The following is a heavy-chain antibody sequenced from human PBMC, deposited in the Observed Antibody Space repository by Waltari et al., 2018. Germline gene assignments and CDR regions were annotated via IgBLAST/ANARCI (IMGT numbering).Heavy chain of an antibody. CDR1: GFTFSSYG. CDR3: AKDDYDSSGYSD. CDR2: IWYDGSNK. Sequence: QVQLVESGGGVVQPGRSLRLSCAASGFTFSSYGLHWVRQAPRKGLEWVAVIWYDGSNKYYADSVKGRFTISRDNSKNTLYLQMNSLRAEDTAMYYCAKDDYDSSGYSDWGQGTLVTVSS. D-gene: IGHD3-22*01. V-gene: IGHV3-30*18. J-gene: IGHJ4*02.